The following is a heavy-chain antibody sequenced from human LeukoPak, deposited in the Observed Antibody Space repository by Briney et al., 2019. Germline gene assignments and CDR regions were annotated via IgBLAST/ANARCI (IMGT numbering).Heavy chain of an antibody. J-gene: IGHJ3*02. CDR2: IYTSGST. V-gene: IGHV4-61*02. CDR1: GGSISSGSYY. D-gene: IGHD5-12*01. Sequence: SQTLSLTCTVSGGSISSGSYYWSWIRQPAGKGLEWIGRIYTSGSTNYNPSLKSRVTISVDTSKNQFSLKLSSVTAADTAVYYCASEWLGAFDIWGQGTMVTVSS. CDR3: ASEWLGAFDI.